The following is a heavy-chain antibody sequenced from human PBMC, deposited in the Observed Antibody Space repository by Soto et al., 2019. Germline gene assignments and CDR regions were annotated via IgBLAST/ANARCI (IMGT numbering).Heavy chain of an antibody. CDR1: GFTFSSYG. D-gene: IGHD6-19*01. Sequence: LRLSCVASGFTFSSYGIHWGRQAPGKGLEWVGVISSDGQTKYYADSVKGRFTISRDNSKNTMYLQMESLRPEDTALYYCAKEVAVAGDLDYWGHGTLVTVSS. CDR3: AKEVAVAGDLDY. J-gene: IGHJ4*01. CDR2: ISSDGQTK. V-gene: IGHV3-30*18.